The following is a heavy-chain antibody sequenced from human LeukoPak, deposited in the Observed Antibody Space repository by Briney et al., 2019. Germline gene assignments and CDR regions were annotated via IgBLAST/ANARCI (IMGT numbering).Heavy chain of an antibody. CDR2: ISGGGLT. Sequence: GGSLRLSCAASGFTVGTNYVTWVRQAPGKGLEWVSFISGGGLTYFADSVKGRFTISRDYSKNTVYFQLNSLRADDTAMYFCARGFGGDLLGYYFDSWGQGTLVTVSS. CDR3: ARGFGGDLLGYYFDS. V-gene: IGHV3-53*01. J-gene: IGHJ4*02. CDR1: GFTVGTNY. D-gene: IGHD3-10*01.